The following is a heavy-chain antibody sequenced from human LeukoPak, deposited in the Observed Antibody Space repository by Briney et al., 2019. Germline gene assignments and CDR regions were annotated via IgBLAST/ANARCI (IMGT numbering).Heavy chain of an antibody. V-gene: IGHV1-69*04. CDR2: IIPILDVA. CDR1: GGTFSSYA. CDR3: ARDFQYSSSWYPCNWFDP. J-gene: IGHJ5*02. Sequence: SVKVSCKASGGTFSSYAISWVRQAPGQGLEWMGRIIPILDVANYAQKFQGRVTITADKSTSTAYMELSSLRSEDTAVYYCARDFQYSSSWYPCNWFDPWGQGTLVTVSS. D-gene: IGHD6-13*01.